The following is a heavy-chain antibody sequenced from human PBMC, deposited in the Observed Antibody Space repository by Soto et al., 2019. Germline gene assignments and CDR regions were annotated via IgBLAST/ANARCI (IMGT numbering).Heavy chain of an antibody. D-gene: IGHD5-12*01. Sequence: QVPLVESGGGVVQPGRSLRLSCAASGFTFSSYAMHWVRQAPGKGLEWVAVISYDGSNKYYADSVKGRFTISRDNSKNTLYLQMNSLRAEDTAVYYCARLVGGSALDYYYYYGMDVWGQGTTVTVSS. CDR1: GFTFSSYA. CDR2: ISYDGSNK. CDR3: ARLVGGSALDYYYYYGMDV. V-gene: IGHV3-30-3*01. J-gene: IGHJ6*02.